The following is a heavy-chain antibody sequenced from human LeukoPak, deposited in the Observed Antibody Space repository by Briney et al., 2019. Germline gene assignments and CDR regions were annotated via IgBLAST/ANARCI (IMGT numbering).Heavy chain of an antibody. J-gene: IGHJ4*02. Sequence: GGSLRLSCAASGFTFSSYGMHWVRQAPGKGLEWVAVISYDGSNKYYADCVKGRFTISRDNSKNTLYLQMNSLRAEDTAVYYCAKVAYRYYYDSSGSLPFDYWGQGTLVTVSS. CDR2: ISYDGSNK. V-gene: IGHV3-30*18. CDR3: AKVAYRYYYDSSGSLPFDY. CDR1: GFTFSSYG. D-gene: IGHD3-22*01.